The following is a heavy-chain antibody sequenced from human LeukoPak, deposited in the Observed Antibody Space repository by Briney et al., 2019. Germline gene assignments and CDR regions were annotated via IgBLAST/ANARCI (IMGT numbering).Heavy chain of an antibody. D-gene: IGHD6-13*01. Sequence: SETLSLTCTVSGVSISSHYWSWIRQPPGKGLEWIGYIYYSGSTNYNPSLKSRVTISVDTSKNQFSLKLSSVTAADTAVYYCARSSSSWEFDYWGQGTLVTVSS. CDR2: IYYSGST. CDR1: GVSISSHY. CDR3: ARSSSSWEFDY. V-gene: IGHV4-59*11. J-gene: IGHJ4*02.